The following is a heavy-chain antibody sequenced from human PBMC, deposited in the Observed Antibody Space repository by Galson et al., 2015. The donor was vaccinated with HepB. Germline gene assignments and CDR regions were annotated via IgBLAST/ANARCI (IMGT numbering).Heavy chain of an antibody. CDR2: IYYSGST. CDR1: GGSISSYY. J-gene: IGHJ4*02. D-gene: IGHD1-7*01. Sequence: SETLSLTCTVSGGSISSYYWSWIRQPPGKGLEWIGYIYYSGSTNYNPSLKSRVTISVDTSKNQFSLKLSSVTAADTAVYYCATLRETGTLDYWGQGTLVTVSS. CDR3: ATLRETGTLDY. V-gene: IGHV4-59*01.